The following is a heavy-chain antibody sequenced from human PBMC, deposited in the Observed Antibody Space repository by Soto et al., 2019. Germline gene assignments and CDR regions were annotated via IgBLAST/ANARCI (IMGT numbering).Heavy chain of an antibody. V-gene: IGHV4-59*01. D-gene: IGHD3-9*01. CDR1: GGSISGYY. CDR3: ARYCDWPSCFDI. Sequence: SETLYLTCTVSGGSISGYYWSWIRQPPGKRLEWIGYIDYYGSTNYNPSLKSRVTISVDTSKKQFSLNLGSVTAADTAIYYCARYCDWPSCFDIWCQRTMGTVS. J-gene: IGHJ3*02. CDR2: IDYYGST.